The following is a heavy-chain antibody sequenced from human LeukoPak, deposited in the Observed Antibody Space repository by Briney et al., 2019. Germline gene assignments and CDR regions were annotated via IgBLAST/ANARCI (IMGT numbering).Heavy chain of an antibody. CDR3: ARGLGPSLPYYYYYYMDV. V-gene: IGHV3-48*04. Sequence: GGSLRLSCAASGFTFSSYSMNWVRQAPGKGLEWVSYISSSSSTIYYADSVKGRFTIPRDNAKNSLYLQMNSLRAEDTAVYYCARGLGPSLPYYYYYYMDVWGKGTTVTVSS. D-gene: IGHD3-16*01. CDR2: ISSSSSTI. CDR1: GFTFSSYS. J-gene: IGHJ6*03.